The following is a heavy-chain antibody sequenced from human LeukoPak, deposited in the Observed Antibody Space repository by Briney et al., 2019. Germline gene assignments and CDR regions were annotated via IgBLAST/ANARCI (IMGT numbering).Heavy chain of an antibody. CDR1: GFTFSSYA. J-gene: IGHJ4*02. CDR2: ISGSGGST. V-gene: IGHV3-23*01. CDR3: AKGARGPAAPLYYSDY. Sequence: PGGTLRLSCAASGFTFSSYAMSWVRQAPGKGLEWVSAISGSGGSTYYADSVKGRFTISRDNSKNTLYLQMSSLRAEDTAVYYCAKGARGPAAPLYYSDYWGQGTLVTVSS. D-gene: IGHD2-2*01.